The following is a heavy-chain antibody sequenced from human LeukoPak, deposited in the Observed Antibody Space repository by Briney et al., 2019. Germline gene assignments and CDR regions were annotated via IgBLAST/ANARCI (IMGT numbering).Heavy chain of an antibody. CDR3: TRDPALLSSGWYFDL. Sequence: SETLSLTCAVYSGSFINFYWTWVRQPPGKGLEWIGQIDHSGNTNYNPSLKSRVTIAVDTSKNQFSLRLSSVTAADTAVYYCTRDPALLSSGWYFDLWGRGTLVTVSS. D-gene: IGHD2-15*01. CDR2: IDHSGNT. J-gene: IGHJ2*01. V-gene: IGHV4-34*01. CDR1: SGSFINFY.